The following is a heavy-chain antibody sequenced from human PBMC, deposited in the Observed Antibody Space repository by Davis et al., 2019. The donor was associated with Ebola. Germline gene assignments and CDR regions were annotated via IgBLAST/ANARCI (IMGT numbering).Heavy chain of an antibody. CDR1: GGSFSSGSYY. V-gene: IGHV4-31*03. CDR2: IYYSGST. J-gene: IGHJ5*02. Sequence: SETLSLTCTVSGGSFSSGSYYWSWIRQHPGKGLEWIGYIYYSGSTYYNPSLKSRVTISVDTSKNQFSLKLSSVTAADTAVYYCASQPVLEWLLENWFDPWGQGTLVTVSS. D-gene: IGHD3-3*01. CDR3: ASQPVLEWLLENWFDP.